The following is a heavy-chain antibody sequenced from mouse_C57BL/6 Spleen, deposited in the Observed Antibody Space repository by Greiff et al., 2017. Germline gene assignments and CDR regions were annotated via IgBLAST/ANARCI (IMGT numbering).Heavy chain of an antibody. CDR3: ARSYGYDGLYYFDY. Sequence: VKLQQSGPELVKPGASVKISCKASGYAFSSSWMNWVKQRPGKGLEWIGRIYPGDGDTNYNGKFKGKATLTADKSSSTAYMQLSSLTSEDSAVYFCARSYGYDGLYYFDYWGQGTTLTVSS. J-gene: IGHJ2*01. CDR2: IYPGDGDT. V-gene: IGHV1-82*01. CDR1: GYAFSSSW. D-gene: IGHD2-2*01.